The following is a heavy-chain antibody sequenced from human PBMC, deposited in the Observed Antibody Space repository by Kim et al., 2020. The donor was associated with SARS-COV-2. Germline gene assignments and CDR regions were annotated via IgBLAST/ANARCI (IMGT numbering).Heavy chain of an antibody. D-gene: IGHD4-4*01. CDR2: IYYSGST. CDR1: GGSISSGGYY. CDR3: ARDPRPTNDYSMLGFDP. Sequence: SETLSLTCTVSGGSISSGGYYWSWIRQHPGKGLEWIGYIYYSGSTYYNPSLKSRVTISVDTSKNQFSLKLSSVTAADTAVYYCARDPRPTNDYSMLGFDPWGQGTLVTVSS. V-gene: IGHV4-31*03. J-gene: IGHJ5*02.